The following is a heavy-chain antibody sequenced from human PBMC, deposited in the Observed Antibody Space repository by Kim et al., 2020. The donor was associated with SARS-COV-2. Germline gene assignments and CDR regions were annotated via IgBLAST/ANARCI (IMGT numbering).Heavy chain of an antibody. D-gene: IGHD3-10*01. CDR3: ARGRHGWEVSGFEF. V-gene: IGHV6-1*01. J-gene: IGHJ4*02. Sequence: YAASVKRRMRVNADTSKNHVSLQLNSLTPEDTAVYFCARGRHGWEVSGFEFWGQGTLVTVSS.